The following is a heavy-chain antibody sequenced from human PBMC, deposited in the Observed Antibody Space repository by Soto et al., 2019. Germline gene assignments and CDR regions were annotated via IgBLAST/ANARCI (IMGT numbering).Heavy chain of an antibody. D-gene: IGHD4-17*01. CDR1: GGSINSYY. Sequence: QVQLQESGPGLVKPSETLSLTCTVSGGSINSYYWSWIRQPPGKGLEWIGYIYYSGSTNYNPSLKSRVTISVDPSKNQFSLKLSSVTAADTAVYYCARRYGSAFDIWGQGTMVTVSS. CDR2: IYYSGST. CDR3: ARRYGSAFDI. J-gene: IGHJ3*02. V-gene: IGHV4-59*08.